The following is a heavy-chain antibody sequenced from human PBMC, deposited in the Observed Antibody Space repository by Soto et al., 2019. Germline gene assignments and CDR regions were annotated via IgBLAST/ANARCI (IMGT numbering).Heavy chain of an antibody. CDR2: ISSSGSTI. CDR1: GFTFSSYE. J-gene: IGHJ4*02. Sequence: PGGSLRLSCAASGFTFSSYEMNWVRQAPGKGLEWVSYISSSGSTIYYADSVKGRFTISRDNAKNSLYLQMNSLRAEDTAVYYCARTVAVAGIGSDYWGQGTLVTVSS. CDR3: ARTVAVAGIGSDY. D-gene: IGHD6-19*01. V-gene: IGHV3-48*03.